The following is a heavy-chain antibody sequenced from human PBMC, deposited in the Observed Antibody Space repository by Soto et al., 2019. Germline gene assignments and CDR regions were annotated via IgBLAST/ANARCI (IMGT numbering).Heavy chain of an antibody. CDR1: GFTFSSYA. CDR2: ISGSGGST. D-gene: IGHD3-22*01. CDR3: AKDSSNYYDSSGSFDI. J-gene: IGHJ3*02. V-gene: IGHV3-23*01. Sequence: VQLLESGGGLVQPGGSLRLSCAASGFTFSSYAMSWVRQAPGKGLEWVSAISGSGGSTYYADSVKGRFTISRDNSKNTLYLQMNSLRAEDTAVYYCAKDSSNYYDSSGSFDIWGQGTMVTVSS.